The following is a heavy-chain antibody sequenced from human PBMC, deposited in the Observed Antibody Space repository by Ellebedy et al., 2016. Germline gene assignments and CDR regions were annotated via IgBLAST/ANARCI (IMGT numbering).Heavy chain of an antibody. CDR3: ASHIRDGYNS. V-gene: IGHV4-34*01. CDR2: IHPSGTT. D-gene: IGHD5-24*01. CDR1: GGSFSGYY. Sequence: SETLSLTCAVYGGSFSGYYWSWIRQPPEKGLEWIGEIHPSGTTYYDPSVMSRATISLDTSKNQFSLNLNSVTAADTAVYYCASHIRDGYNSWGQGTLVTVSS. J-gene: IGHJ4*02.